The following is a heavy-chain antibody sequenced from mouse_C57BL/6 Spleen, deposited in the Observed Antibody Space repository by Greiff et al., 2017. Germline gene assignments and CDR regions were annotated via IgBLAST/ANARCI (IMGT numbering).Heavy chain of an antibody. V-gene: IGHV1-82*01. D-gene: IGHD4-1*01. CDR2: IYPGDGDT. Sequence: VQLQQSGPELVKPGASVKISCKASGYAFSSSWMNWVKQRPGKGLEWIGRIYPGDGDTNYNGKFKGKATLTADKSSSTAYMQLSSLTSEDSAVYFCARGGTGKGDYWGQGTTLTVSS. CDR3: ARGGTGKGDY. J-gene: IGHJ2*01. CDR1: GYAFSSSW.